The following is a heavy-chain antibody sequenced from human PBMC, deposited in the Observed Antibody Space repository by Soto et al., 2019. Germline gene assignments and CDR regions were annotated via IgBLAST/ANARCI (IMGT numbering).Heavy chain of an antibody. CDR3: AKAPSVYRAGPYFDY. Sequence: GGSLRLSCAASGFTFSSYGMHWVRQAPGKGLEWVAVISYDGSNKYYADSVKGRFTISRDNSKNTLYLQMNSLRAEDTAVYYCAKAPSVYRAGPYFDYWGQGTLVTVSS. CDR1: GFTFSSYG. J-gene: IGHJ4*02. CDR2: ISYDGSNK. D-gene: IGHD6-19*01. V-gene: IGHV3-30*18.